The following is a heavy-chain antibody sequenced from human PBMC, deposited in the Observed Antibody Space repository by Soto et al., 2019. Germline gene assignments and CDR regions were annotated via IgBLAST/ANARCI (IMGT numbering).Heavy chain of an antibody. J-gene: IGHJ4*02. V-gene: IGHV4-30-2*01. CDR2: IYHSGST. Sequence: PSETLSLTCAVSGGSISSGGYSWSWIRQPPGKGLEWIGYIYHSGSTYYNPSLKSRVTISVDRSKNQFSLKLSSVTAADTAVYYCARGETTVTTLDYWGQGTLVTVPQ. CDR1: GGSISSGGYS. D-gene: IGHD4-17*01. CDR3: ARGETTVTTLDY.